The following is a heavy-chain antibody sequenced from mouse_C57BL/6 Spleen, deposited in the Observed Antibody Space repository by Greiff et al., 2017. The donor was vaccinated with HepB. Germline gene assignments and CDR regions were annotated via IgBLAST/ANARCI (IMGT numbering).Heavy chain of an antibody. Sequence: EVMLVESGGGLVQPGGSLKLSCAASGFTFSDYYMYWVRQTPEKRLEWVAYISNGGGSTYYPDTVKGRFTISRDNAKNTLYLQMSRLKSEDTAMYYCARHPPSGTWFAYWGQGTLVTVSA. CDR1: GFTFSDYY. CDR2: ISNGGGST. V-gene: IGHV5-12*01. D-gene: IGHD4-1*01. CDR3: ARHPPSGTWFAY. J-gene: IGHJ3*01.